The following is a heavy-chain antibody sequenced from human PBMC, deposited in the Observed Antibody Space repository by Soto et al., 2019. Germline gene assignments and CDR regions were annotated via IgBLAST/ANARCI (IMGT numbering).Heavy chain of an antibody. V-gene: IGHV5-51*01. CDR1: GYSFTKYW. D-gene: IGHD4-17*01. CDR2: INPGDSDT. CDR3: ARQGLRDAFDI. J-gene: IGHJ3*02. Sequence: PGESLKISCKGSGYSFTKYWIAWVRQMPGKGLEWMGIINPGDSDTRYSPSFQGQVTFPVDKSISTAYLQWSSLKASDTAMYYCARQGLRDAFDIWGQRTMVTVSS.